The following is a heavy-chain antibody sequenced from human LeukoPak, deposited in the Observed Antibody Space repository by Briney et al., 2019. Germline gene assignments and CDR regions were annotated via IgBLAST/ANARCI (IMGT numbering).Heavy chain of an antibody. CDR3: ARACSSSHYYYYYMDV. J-gene: IGHJ6*03. D-gene: IGHD6-6*01. CDR1: GGSFSGYY. V-gene: IGHV4-34*01. Sequence: PSETLSLTCAVYGGSFSGYYWSWIRQPPGKGLEWIGEINHSGSTNYNPSLKSRVTISVDTSKNQFSLKLSSVTAADTAVYYCARACSSSHYYYYYMDVWGKGTTVTVSS. CDR2: INHSGST.